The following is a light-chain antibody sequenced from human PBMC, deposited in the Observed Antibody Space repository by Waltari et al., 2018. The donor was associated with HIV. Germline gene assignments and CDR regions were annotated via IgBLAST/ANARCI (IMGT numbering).Light chain of an antibody. Sequence: DIQLTQSPPSLSASIGDTVSLTCRASQMINSALAWYQQKPGKAPKLLIYKASSLQSDVPSRFSGSESGTEFTLTISSLQSDDFATYYCQQYDSYSRTFGQGTKVEIK. CDR3: QQYDSYSRT. CDR2: KAS. V-gene: IGKV1-5*03. CDR1: QMINSA. J-gene: IGKJ1*01.